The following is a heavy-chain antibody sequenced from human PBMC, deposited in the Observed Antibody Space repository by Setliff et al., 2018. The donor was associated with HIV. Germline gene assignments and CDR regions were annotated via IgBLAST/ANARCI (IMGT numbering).Heavy chain of an antibody. CDR1: GGTFSSYV. CDR3: ALPYCSGGNCWSSASLPPAGWFDP. J-gene: IGHJ5*02. V-gene: IGHV1-69*05. D-gene: IGHD2-15*01. CDR2: IIPMYGVT. Sequence: SVKVSCKASGGTFSSYVISWVRQAPGQGPEWMGGIIPMYGVTNYAQKFQGRVTITTDESASTAYMELSSLGSEDTAVYYCALPYCSGGNCWSSASLPPAGWFDPWGQGTLVTVSS.